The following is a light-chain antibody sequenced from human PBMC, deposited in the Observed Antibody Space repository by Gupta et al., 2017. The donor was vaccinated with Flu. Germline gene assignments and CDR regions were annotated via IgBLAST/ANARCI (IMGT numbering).Light chain of an antibody. CDR3: QQLNSYPRT. CDR2: AAS. Sequence: DIQLTQSPSFLSASVGDRVTITCRASQGISSYLAWYQQKPGKAPKPLIYAASTLQSGVPSRFSGSGSGTECTLTISSLQPEDFATYYCQQLNSYPRTFGGGTKVEIK. J-gene: IGKJ4*01. CDR1: QGISSY. V-gene: IGKV1-9*01.